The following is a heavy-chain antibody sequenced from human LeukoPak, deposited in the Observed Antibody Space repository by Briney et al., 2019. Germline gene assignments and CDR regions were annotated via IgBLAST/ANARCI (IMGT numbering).Heavy chain of an antibody. CDR3: ARAIAVAGIGDY. J-gene: IGHJ4*02. CDR2: ISWNSRTI. Sequence: GGSLRLSCAASGFTFDDYAMHWVRQVPGKGLEWVSLISWNSRTIYYADSVKGRFTISRDNAKNSLYLQMNSLRAEDTAVYYCARAIAVAGIGDYWGQGTLVTVSS. CDR1: GFTFDDYA. D-gene: IGHD6-19*01. V-gene: IGHV3-9*01.